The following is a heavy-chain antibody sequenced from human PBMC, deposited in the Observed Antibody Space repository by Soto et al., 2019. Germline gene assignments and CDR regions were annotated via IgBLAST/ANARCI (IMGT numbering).Heavy chain of an antibody. CDR3: AKESSVLLWFGELSY. J-gene: IGHJ4*02. D-gene: IGHD3-10*01. CDR1: GFTFSSYG. Sequence: GGSLRLSCAASGFTFSSYGMHWVRQAPGKGLEWVAVISYDGSNKYYADSVKGRFTISRDNSKNTLYLQMNSLRAEDTAVYYCAKESSVLLWFGELSYWGQGTLVTVPQ. CDR2: ISYDGSNK. V-gene: IGHV3-30*18.